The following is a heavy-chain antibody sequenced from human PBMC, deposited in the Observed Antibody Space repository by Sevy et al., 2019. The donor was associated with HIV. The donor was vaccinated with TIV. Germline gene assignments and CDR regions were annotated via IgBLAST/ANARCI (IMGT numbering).Heavy chain of an antibody. V-gene: IGHV3-30*03. J-gene: IGHJ4*02. CDR2: MSYDGNNK. D-gene: IGHD5-12*01. CDR1: GFSFKTFG. Sequence: GGSLRLSCAASGFSFKTFGMHWVRQAPGKGLEWVAVMSYDGNNKYYTESVKGRFTISRDNAKNRLYLEMNSLRAEDTAVYFCARDLIAFAMYYADVSGYPSDYWGQGTQVTVSS. CDR3: ARDLIAFAMYYADVSGYPSDY.